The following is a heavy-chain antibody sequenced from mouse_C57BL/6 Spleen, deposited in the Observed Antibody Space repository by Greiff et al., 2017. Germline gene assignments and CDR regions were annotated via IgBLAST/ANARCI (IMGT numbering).Heavy chain of an antibody. V-gene: IGHV1-55*01. CDR1: GYTFTSYW. Sequence: QVQLQQPGAELVKPGASVKMSCKASGYTFTSYWITWVKQRPGQGLEWIGDIYPGSGGTNYNEKFKSKATLTVDTSSSTAYMQLSSLTSEDSAVYYCARYYDYDGYFDVWGTGTTVTVSS. CDR2: IYPGSGGT. D-gene: IGHD2-4*01. J-gene: IGHJ1*03. CDR3: ARYYDYDGYFDV.